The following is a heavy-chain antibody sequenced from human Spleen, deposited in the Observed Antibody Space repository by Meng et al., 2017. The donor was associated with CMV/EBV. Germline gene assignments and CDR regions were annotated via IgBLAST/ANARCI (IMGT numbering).Heavy chain of an antibody. CDR1: GGSFSSYG. J-gene: IGHJ4*02. CDR3: ARDLTSYYYDSSGLFDY. V-gene: IGHV1-69*10. D-gene: IGHD3-22*01. Sequence: SVKVSCKASGGSFSSYGISWVRQAPGQGLEWMGGIIPILGIANYAQKFQGRVTITADKSTSTAYMELSSLRSEDTAVYYCARDLTSYYYDSSGLFDYWGQGTLVTVSS. CDR2: IIPILGIA.